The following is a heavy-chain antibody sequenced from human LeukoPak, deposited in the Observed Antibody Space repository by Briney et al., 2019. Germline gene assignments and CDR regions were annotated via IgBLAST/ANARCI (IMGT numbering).Heavy chain of an antibody. J-gene: IGHJ5*02. CDR2: INSNSCGT. CDR3: ARDDVLTGPHSGGGTSEEFDP. V-gene: IGHV1-2*02. Sequence: ASVKGSCKASVDTFSAYYMHWVRQAPGQGLEWMGWINSNSCGTNYAQKFQGRVTMTRDTSINTAYMELSRLRSDDTAVYYCARDDVLTGPHSGGGTSEEFDPWGQGTLVTVSS. CDR1: VDTFSAYY. D-gene: IGHD3-9*01.